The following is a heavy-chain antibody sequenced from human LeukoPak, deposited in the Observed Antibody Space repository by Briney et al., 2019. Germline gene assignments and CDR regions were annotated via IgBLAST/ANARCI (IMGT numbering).Heavy chain of an antibody. CDR1: VFTFSSYG. CDR2: IRYDGNNK. Sequence: GGSLRLSCAASVFTFSSYGMHSVRQAPGKGREGLAVIRYDGNNKSYADSVKGRFIISRDNAKNSLYMQLNSLRAEDTAVYYCAKTTDNYYYYYMDVWGKGTTVTVSS. J-gene: IGHJ6*03. D-gene: IGHD4-17*01. CDR3: AKTTDNYYYYYMDV. V-gene: IGHV3-33*03.